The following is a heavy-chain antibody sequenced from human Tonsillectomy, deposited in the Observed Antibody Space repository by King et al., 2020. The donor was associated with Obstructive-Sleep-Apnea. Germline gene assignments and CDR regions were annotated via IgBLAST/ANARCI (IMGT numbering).Heavy chain of an antibody. J-gene: IGHJ6*02. CDR2: FSGSGSTT. D-gene: IGHD3-10*01. CDR3: AKVQENTMVNYYGMDV. CDR1: RFTFSNYA. V-gene: IGHV3-23*04. Sequence: VQLVESGGALVQPGGSLRLSCAASRFTFSNYAMSWVRRAPGKGLEWVSAFSGSGSTTYYADSVKGHFTISRDNSKNTLYLQMESLRAEDTAVYYCAKVQENTMVNYYGMDVWGQGTTVTVSS.